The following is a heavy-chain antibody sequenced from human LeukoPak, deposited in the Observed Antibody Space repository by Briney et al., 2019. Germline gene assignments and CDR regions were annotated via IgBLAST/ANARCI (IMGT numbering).Heavy chain of an antibody. J-gene: IGHJ4*02. CDR1: GGSISSYY. D-gene: IGHD6-6*01. CDR2: IHYSGST. CDR3: ARSASSHSSSSPFDY. Sequence: SETLSLTCTVSGGSISSYYWSWIRQPPGKGLEWIGYIHYSGSTNYNPSLESRVTLSVDTSKNQFSLKLSSVTAADTAVYYCARSASSHSSSSPFDYWGQGTLVTVSS. V-gene: IGHV4-59*08.